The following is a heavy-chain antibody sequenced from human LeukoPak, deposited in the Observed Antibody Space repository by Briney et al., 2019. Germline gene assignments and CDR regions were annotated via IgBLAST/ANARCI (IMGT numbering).Heavy chain of an antibody. V-gene: IGHV4-39*02. D-gene: IGHD3-10*01. J-gene: IGHJ6*02. CDR2: IYYSGST. CDR1: GGSISSSSYY. CDR3: AREGVTLVRGVVLDYYGMGV. Sequence: PSETLSLTCTVSGGSISSSSYYWGWIRQPPGKGLEWIGSIYYSGSTYYNPSLKGRVTISVDTSKNQFSLQLNSVTPEDTAVYYCAREGVTLVRGVVLDYYGMGVWGQGTTVTVSS.